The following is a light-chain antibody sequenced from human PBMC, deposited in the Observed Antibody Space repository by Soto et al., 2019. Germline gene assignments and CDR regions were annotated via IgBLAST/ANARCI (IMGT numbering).Light chain of an antibody. Sequence: EIGLTQSPATLSLSPGERATLSCRASQSVASNYLAWYQKRPGQAPRLLIYAASTRAAGIPDSFTGSGSGTDFTLTISRLEPEDFAVFFCHQYSGSPIFTFGPGTTADIK. CDR3: HQYSGSPIFT. CDR1: QSVASNY. J-gene: IGKJ3*01. V-gene: IGKV3-20*01. CDR2: AAS.